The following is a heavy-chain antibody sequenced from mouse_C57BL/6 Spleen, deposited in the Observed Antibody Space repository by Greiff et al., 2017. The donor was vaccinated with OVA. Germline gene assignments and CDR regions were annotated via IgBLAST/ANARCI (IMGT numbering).Heavy chain of an antibody. V-gene: IGHV1-22*01. CDR1: GYTFTDYN. J-gene: IGHJ1*03. CDR2: INPNNGGT. CDR3: ARRSYYYGSSSRYFDV. Sequence: VQLKESGPELVKPGASVKMSCKASGYTFTDYNMHWVKQSHGKSLEWIGYINPNNGGTSYNQKFKGKATLTVDKSSSTAYMELRSLTSEDTAVYYCARRSYYYGSSSRYFDVWGTGTTVTVSS. D-gene: IGHD1-1*01.